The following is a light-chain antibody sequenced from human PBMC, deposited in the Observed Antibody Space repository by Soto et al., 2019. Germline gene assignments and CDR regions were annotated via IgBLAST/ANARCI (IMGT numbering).Light chain of an antibody. CDR3: QQYGSSPLT. J-gene: IGKJ4*01. Sequence: ILLTQSTGTLSLSPGERATLSCRASQSVSSSYLAWYQQKPGQAPRLLIYGASSRATGIPDRFSGSGSGTDFTLTISRLEPEDFAVYYCQQYGSSPLTFGGGTKVDIK. CDR2: GAS. CDR1: QSVSSSY. V-gene: IGKV3-20*01.